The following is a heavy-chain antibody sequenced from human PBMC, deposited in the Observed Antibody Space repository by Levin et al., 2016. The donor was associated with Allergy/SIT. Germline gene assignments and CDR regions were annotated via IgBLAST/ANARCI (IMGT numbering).Heavy chain of an antibody. D-gene: IGHD6-13*01. J-gene: IGHJ3*02. CDR3: AADRIAAAGGLAFDI. CDR1: GFTFTSSA. Sequence: SVKVSCKASGFTFTSSAMQWVRQARGQRLEWIGWIVVGSGNTNYAQKFQERVTITRDMSTSTAYMELSSLRSEDTAVYYCAADRIAAAGGLAFDIWGQGTMVTVSS. CDR2: IVVGSGNT. V-gene: IGHV1-58*02.